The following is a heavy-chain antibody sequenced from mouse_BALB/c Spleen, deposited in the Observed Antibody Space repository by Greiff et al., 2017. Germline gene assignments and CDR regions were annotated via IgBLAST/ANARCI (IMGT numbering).Heavy chain of an antibody. V-gene: IGHV14-1*02. CDR2: IDPENGNT. D-gene: IGHD2-14*01. Sequence: VQLQQSGAELVRPGALVKLSCKASGFNIKDYYMHWVKQRPEQGLEWIGWIDPENGNTIYDPKFQGKASITADTSSNTAYLQLSSLTSEDTAVYYCARWVRFAYWGQGTLVTVSA. CDR3: ARWVRFAY. CDR1: GFNIKDYY. J-gene: IGHJ3*01.